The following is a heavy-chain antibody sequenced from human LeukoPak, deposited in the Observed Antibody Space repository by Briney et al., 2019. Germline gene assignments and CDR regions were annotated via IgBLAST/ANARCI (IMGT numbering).Heavy chain of an antibody. CDR2: VSTNDGNT. V-gene: IGHV1-18*01. D-gene: IGHD3-22*01. Sequence: GASVKVSCTASGYTFTSYAMNWVRQAPGQGLEWMGWVSTNDGNTVYAQRLQGRVTMTTDTSTSVAYMELRSLTSDDTAVYYCTRAPPGMTMMTDYWGQGTLVTVSS. J-gene: IGHJ4*02. CDR1: GYTFTSYA. CDR3: TRAPPGMTMMTDY.